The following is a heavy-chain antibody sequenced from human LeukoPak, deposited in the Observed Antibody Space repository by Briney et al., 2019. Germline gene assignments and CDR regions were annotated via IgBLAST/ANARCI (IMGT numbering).Heavy chain of an antibody. CDR2: ISSSSSYI. D-gene: IGHD3-10*01. CDR3: ARQYGSGSYDY. CDR1: GFTFSSYS. Sequence: GGSLRLSCAASGFTFSSYSMNWVRQAPGKGLEWVSSISSSSSYIYYADSVKGRFTISRDNAKNSLYLRVNSLRAEDTAVYYCARQYGSGSYDYWGQGTLVTVSS. V-gene: IGHV3-21*01. J-gene: IGHJ4*02.